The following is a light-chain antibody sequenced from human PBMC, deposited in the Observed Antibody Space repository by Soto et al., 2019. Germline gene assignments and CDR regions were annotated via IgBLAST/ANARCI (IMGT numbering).Light chain of an antibody. CDR2: GVS. Sequence: EVVMTQSPATLSVTPGETATLSCRASQTVGSHLAWFQEKRGQAPRLLIYGVSTRATGVPARFSGSGSGTEFILTISSLQSEDFALYYCQQYNAWWTFGQGTKVE. V-gene: IGKV3-15*01. J-gene: IGKJ1*01. CDR3: QQYNAWWT. CDR1: QTVGSH.